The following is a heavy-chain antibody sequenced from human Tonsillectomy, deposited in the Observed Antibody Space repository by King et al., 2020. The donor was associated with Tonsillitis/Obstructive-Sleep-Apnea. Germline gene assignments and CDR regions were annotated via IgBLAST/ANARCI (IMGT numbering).Heavy chain of an antibody. CDR2: INPNSGGT. V-gene: IGHV1-2*04. D-gene: IGHD2-8*01. CDR3: ARGAMVYATHYYMDV. Sequence: QLVQSGAEVKKPGASVKVSCKASGYTFTGYYMHWVRQAPGQGLEWMGWINPNSGGTNYAQKFQGWVTMTRDTSISTAYMELSRLRSDDTAVYYCARGAMVYATHYYMDVWGKGTTVTVSS. J-gene: IGHJ6*03. CDR1: GYTFTGYY.